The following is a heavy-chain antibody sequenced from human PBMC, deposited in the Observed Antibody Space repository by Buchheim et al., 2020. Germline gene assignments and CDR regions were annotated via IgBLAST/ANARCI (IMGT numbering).Heavy chain of an antibody. CDR3: ARDVTDYGDYSSWYFDL. J-gene: IGHJ2*01. Sequence: QVQLQESGPGLVKPSQTLSLTCAVSGASISSGAYHWSWIRQPPGKGLEWIGYIYNSGSTHYNPSLKSRVTILVDTSKNEFSLKLSSVTVADTAVYYCARDVTDYGDYSSWYFDLWGRGTL. D-gene: IGHD4-17*01. CDR2: IYNSGST. CDR1: GASISSGAYH. V-gene: IGHV4-31*11.